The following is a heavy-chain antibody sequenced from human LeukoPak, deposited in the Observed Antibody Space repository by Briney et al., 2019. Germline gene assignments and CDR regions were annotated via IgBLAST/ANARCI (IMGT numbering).Heavy chain of an antibody. CDR3: ARSRYDYIWGIDY. J-gene: IGHJ4*02. CDR2: ISSSSSTI. D-gene: IGHD3-16*01. V-gene: IGHV3-48*02. Sequence: GGSLRLSCAASGFTFSSYGMTWVRQAPGKGLEWVSYISSSSSTIYYADSVKGRFTISRDNAKNTLYLQMNSLRDEDTAVFYCARSRYDYIWGIDYWGQGTLVTISS. CDR1: GFTFSSYG.